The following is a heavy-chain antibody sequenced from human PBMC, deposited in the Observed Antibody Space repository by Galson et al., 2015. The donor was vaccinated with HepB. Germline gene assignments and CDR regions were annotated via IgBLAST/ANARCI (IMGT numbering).Heavy chain of an antibody. CDR1: GYTFTRHH. CDR2: INPSGGST. V-gene: IGHV1-46*01. D-gene: IGHD2-15*01. J-gene: IGHJ4*01. Sequence: SLKVSCKASGYTFTRHHLHWVRQAPGQGLEWMGLINPSGGSTSYAQKFQGRVTMTRDNSTNSVYMQLRGLRSEDTAMYYCARVLECSAGICFHYYDLDYWGKGTLVTVSS. CDR3: ARVLECSAGICFHYYDLDY.